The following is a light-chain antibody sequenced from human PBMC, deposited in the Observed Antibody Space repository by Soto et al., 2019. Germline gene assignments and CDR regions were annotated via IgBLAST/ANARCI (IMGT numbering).Light chain of an antibody. J-gene: IGKJ4*01. V-gene: IGKV3-11*01. CDR3: QQRSNWPT. Sequence: EIELTQSPDTLSLSPGERATLSCRASQSVSRYLAWYQQKPGQAPRLLIYDASNRATGIPARFSGSGSGTDFSLTISSLEPEDFAVYYCQQRSNWPTFGGGTKVEIK. CDR1: QSVSRY. CDR2: DAS.